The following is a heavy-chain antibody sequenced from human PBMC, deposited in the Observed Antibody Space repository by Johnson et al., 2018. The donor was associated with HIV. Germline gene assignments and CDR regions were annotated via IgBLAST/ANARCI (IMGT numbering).Heavy chain of an antibody. J-gene: IGHJ3*01. D-gene: IGHD2-21*02. Sequence: VQLVESGGGLAQPGGSLRLSCAASGITVSSNYMSWVRQAPGKGLEWVSVIFTVGDVYYADSVKGRFTISRDNSKNFLYLQMTSLGPEDTAVYYCARDGRDLVTRGSFDVWGQGTVVTVSS. CDR3: ARDGRDLVTRGSFDV. V-gene: IGHV3-66*02. CDR2: IFTVGDV. CDR1: GITVSSNY.